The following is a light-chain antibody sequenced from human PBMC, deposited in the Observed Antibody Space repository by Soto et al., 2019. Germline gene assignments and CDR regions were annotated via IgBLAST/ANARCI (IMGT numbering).Light chain of an antibody. Sequence: DIQMTQSTSSLSASVGDRVIITCRASQSISSYLNWYQQKEGKVPKLLIYAASSLQSGVPSRFTGSGSGTDFTLTISSLQPEDFATYYCQQSYNTPITFGPGTKVDIK. CDR3: QQSYNTPIT. J-gene: IGKJ3*01. V-gene: IGKV1-39*01. CDR2: AAS. CDR1: QSISSY.